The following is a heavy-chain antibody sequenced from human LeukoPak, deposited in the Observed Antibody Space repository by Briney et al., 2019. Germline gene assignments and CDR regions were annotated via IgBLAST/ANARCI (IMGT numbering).Heavy chain of an antibody. CDR1: GGSFSGYY. V-gene: IGHV4-34*01. Sequence: SETLSLTCAVYGGSFSGYYWSWIRQPPGKGLEWVGEINHSGSTNYNPSLKSRVTIPVDTSKNQFSLKLSSVTAADTAVYYCARVPLGYCSGGSCYLYYYYYGMDVWGQGTTVTVSS. CDR3: ARVPLGYCSGGSCYLYYYYYGMDV. CDR2: INHSGST. J-gene: IGHJ6*02. D-gene: IGHD2-15*01.